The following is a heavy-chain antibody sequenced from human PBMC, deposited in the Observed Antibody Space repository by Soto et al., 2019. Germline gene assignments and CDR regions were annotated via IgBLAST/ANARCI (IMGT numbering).Heavy chain of an antibody. D-gene: IGHD2-15*01. V-gene: IGHV1-46*01. CDR3: ARERGWNYYCYYGMDV. Sequence: QVQLVQSGAEVKKPGASVKVSCKASGYTFTSYYMHWVRQAPGQGLEWMGIINPSGGSTSYAQKFHGRVTMTRDTSTSTVYMELSSLSSEDTAVYYCARERGWNYYCYYGMDVWGQGPTVTVSS. CDR1: GYTFTSYY. CDR2: INPSGGST. J-gene: IGHJ6*02.